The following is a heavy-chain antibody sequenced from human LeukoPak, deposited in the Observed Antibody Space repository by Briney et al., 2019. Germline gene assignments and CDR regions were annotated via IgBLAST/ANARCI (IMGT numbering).Heavy chain of an antibody. J-gene: IGHJ4*02. CDR1: GYTFTSYA. D-gene: IGHD5-24*01. CDR3: AREVGDSYNQRIDY. V-gene: IGHV7-4-1*02. Sequence: ASVKVSCKASGYTFTSYAMNWVRQAPGQGLEWMGWINTNTGNPTYAQGFTGRFVFSLDTPVSTAYLQISSLKAEDTAVYYCAREVGDSYNQRIDYWGQGTLVTVSS. CDR2: INTNTGNP.